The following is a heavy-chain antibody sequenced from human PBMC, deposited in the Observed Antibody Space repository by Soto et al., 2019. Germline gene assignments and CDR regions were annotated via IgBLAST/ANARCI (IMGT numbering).Heavy chain of an antibody. D-gene: IGHD5-18*01. CDR3: ARSRSAMADGMNV. Sequence: PGGSLRLSCEVSGVNFRGYAMSWVRQAPGKGLEWVSGIRIGPGITYYADSVKGRFTISSDISRKTVYLQMNNLRGEDTALYFCARSRSAMADGMNVWGQGTTVIVSS. J-gene: IGHJ6*02. CDR1: GVNFRGYA. CDR2: IRIGPGIT. V-gene: IGHV3-23*01.